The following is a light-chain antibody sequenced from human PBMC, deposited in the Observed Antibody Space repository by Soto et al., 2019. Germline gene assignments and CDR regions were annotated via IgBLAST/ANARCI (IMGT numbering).Light chain of an antibody. J-gene: IGLJ1*01. V-gene: IGLV2-14*03. Sequence: QSVLTQPASVSGSPGQSITIPCTVTSSDVGGYNSVSWYQHHPGKAPKLMIFDVSDRPSGVSSRFSGSKSGNTASLTISGLQAEDESDYYCTSYTTSSTPHYVFGPGTKVPV. CDR2: DVS. CDR1: SSDVGGYNS. CDR3: TSYTTSSTPHYV.